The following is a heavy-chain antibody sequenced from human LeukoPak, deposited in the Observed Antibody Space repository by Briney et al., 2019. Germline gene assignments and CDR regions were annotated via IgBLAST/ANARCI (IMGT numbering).Heavy chain of an antibody. CDR1: GGSFSGYY. Sequence: SETLSLTCAVYGGSFSGYYWSWIRQPSGKGLEWIGEINHSGSTNYNPSLKSRVTISVDTSKNQFSLKLSSVTAADTAVYYCATLGYSGYLSCWGQGTLVTVSS. CDR3: ATLGYSGYLSC. V-gene: IGHV4-34*01. CDR2: INHSGST. J-gene: IGHJ4*02. D-gene: IGHD5-12*01.